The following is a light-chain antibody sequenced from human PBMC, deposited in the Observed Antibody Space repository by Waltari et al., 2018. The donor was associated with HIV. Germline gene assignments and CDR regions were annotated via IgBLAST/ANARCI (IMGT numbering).Light chain of an antibody. CDR1: SSDVGGYNY. CDR2: DVT. CDR3: CSYAGRYTYV. V-gene: IGLV2-11*01. Sequence: QSALTQPRSVSGSPGQSVTISCTGTSSDVGGYNYVSWYQHHPGKAPKFMIYDVTNLPSGVPDRFSGSKSGNTASLTISGLQAEDEADYYCCSYAGRYTYVFGTGTKVTVL. J-gene: IGLJ1*01.